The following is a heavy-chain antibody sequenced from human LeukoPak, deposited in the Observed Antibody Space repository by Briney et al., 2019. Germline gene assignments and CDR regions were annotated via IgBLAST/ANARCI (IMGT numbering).Heavy chain of an antibody. D-gene: IGHD2-2*01. Sequence: PSETLSLTCTLSGGSISSYYWSWIRQPPGKGLEWIGYIYYSGSTNYNPSLKSRVTISVDTSKNQFSLKLSSVTAADTAVYYCASEYCSSATCRFDYWGQGTLVTVSS. CDR1: GGSISSYY. CDR3: ASEYCSSATCRFDY. CDR2: IYYSGST. V-gene: IGHV4-59*01. J-gene: IGHJ4*02.